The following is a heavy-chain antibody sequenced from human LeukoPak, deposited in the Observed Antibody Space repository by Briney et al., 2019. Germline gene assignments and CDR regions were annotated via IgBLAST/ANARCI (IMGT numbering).Heavy chain of an antibody. CDR3: ATGDSIAVAVEYFHH. J-gene: IGHJ1*01. CDR2: IIPILGKA. Sequence: GASVKDSCKASGGIFSSYAFSWVRQAPGQGLEWMGGIIPILGKASYAQKFQGRVTITADESTSTAYMELSSLRSEDTAVYYCATGDSIAVAVEYFHHWGQGTLVTVSS. CDR1: GGIFSSYA. V-gene: IGHV1-69*10. D-gene: IGHD6-19*01.